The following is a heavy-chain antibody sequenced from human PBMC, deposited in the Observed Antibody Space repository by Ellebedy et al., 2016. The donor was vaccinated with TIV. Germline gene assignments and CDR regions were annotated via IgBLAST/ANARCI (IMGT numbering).Heavy chain of an antibody. CDR3: VRAPRGQYYFDY. D-gene: IGHD5-12*01. V-gene: IGHV3-74*01. CDR2: IISEGTST. J-gene: IGHJ4*02. Sequence: GESLKISXVASGFIFSTSWMYWVRQAPGKGLVLVSHIISEGTSTFYADSVKGRFTVSRDNAKNTLYLEMNSLRAEDTAVYYCVRAPRGQYYFDYWGQGTLVTVSS. CDR1: GFIFSTSW.